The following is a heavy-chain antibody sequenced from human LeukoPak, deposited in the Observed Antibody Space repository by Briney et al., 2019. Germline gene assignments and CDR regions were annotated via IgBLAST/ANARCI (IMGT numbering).Heavy chain of an antibody. Sequence: GGSLRLSCAASGFTFSSNAMNWVRQAPGKGLQWVAAIYGGGETTHYADLVKGRFTISRDNSKDTLYLQMNSLRAEDTAVYYCAKTAMIKVIINTYPKGLNYWGQGTLVTVSS. D-gene: IGHD3-10*01. J-gene: IGHJ4*02. V-gene: IGHV3-23*01. CDR1: GFTFSSNA. CDR3: AKTAMIKVIINTYPKGLNY. CDR2: IYGGGETT.